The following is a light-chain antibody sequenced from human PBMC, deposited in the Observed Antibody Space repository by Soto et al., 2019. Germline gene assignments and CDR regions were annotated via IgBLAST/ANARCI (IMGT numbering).Light chain of an antibody. CDR1: QSVNTN. CDR3: QQFSSYPLT. V-gene: IGKV3-20*01. J-gene: IGKJ4*01. Sequence: EIVLTQSPATLSLSPGERVTLSCRASQSVNTNFAWYQQKPGQAPRLLIYGASTRATGIPDRFSGGGSGTDFTLTISRLEPEDFAVYYCQQFSSYPLTFGGGTKVDIK. CDR2: GAS.